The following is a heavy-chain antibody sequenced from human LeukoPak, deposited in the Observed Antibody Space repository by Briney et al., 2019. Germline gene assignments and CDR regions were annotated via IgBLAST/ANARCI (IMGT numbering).Heavy chain of an antibody. Sequence: GGSLRLSCAVSGYTFTSYDINWVRQATGQGLEWMGWMNPNSGNTGYAQKFQGRVTMTRNTSISTAYMELSSLRSEDTAVYYCARHYYDSSGYFPFDYWGQGTLVTVSS. CDR3: ARHYYDSSGYFPFDY. J-gene: IGHJ4*02. CDR2: MNPNSGNT. CDR1: GYTFTSYD. D-gene: IGHD3-22*01. V-gene: IGHV1-8*01.